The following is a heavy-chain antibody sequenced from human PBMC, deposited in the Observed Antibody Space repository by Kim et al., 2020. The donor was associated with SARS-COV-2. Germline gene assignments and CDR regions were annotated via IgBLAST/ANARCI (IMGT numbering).Heavy chain of an antibody. CDR3: ARGPQYDLLYNYYGVDV. D-gene: IGHD1-1*01. V-gene: IGHV4-34*01. Sequence: SETLSLTCAVYGGSFSGYYWSWIRQPPGEGLEWIGEINHSGSTNYNPSLKSRVTISVDTSKNQFSLKLSSVTAADTAVYYCARGPQYDLLYNYYGVDVWG. J-gene: IGHJ6*01. CDR2: INHSGST. CDR1: GGSFSGYY.